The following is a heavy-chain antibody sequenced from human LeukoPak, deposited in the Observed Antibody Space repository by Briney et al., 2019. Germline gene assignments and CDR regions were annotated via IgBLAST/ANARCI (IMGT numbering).Heavy chain of an antibody. CDR1: GFTFSSSW. D-gene: IGHD1-26*01. J-gene: IGHJ4*02. Sequence: PAGGSLRLSCAASGFTFSSSWMSWVRQAPGKGLEWVTNIKPDGSEKYYVDSVKGRFTISRDNAKKSLYLQMNSLRAEDTAPYYCARDTVGATDYWGQGTLVTVSS. CDR2: IKPDGSEK. V-gene: IGHV3-7*01. CDR3: ARDTVGATDY.